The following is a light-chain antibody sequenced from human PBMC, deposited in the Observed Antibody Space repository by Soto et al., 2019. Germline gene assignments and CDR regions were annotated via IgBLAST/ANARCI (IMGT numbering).Light chain of an antibody. Sequence: EIVLTQSPGTLSLSPGERATLSCRASQSVGSSFIAWYQQKPGQAPRLLIHGASNRATGIPDRFSGSGSGTDFNLTISRLEPEDFTLYYCQQYDYTTVTFGGGTKVEIK. J-gene: IGKJ4*01. CDR2: GAS. CDR1: QSVGSSF. CDR3: QQYDYTTVT. V-gene: IGKV3-20*01.